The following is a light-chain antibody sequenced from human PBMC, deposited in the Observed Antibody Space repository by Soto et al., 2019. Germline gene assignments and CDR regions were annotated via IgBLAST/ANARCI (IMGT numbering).Light chain of an antibody. V-gene: IGKV3-11*01. CDR1: QDVSRY. Sequence: EIVLTQSPATLSLSPGERATLSCRATQDVSRYLAWYQQKPGQSPRLLIYDASNRATGIPARFSGSGSGTDFTLTISSLESEDSAVYYCQQRSNWLFGPGTKVDIK. CDR3: QQRSNWL. J-gene: IGKJ3*01. CDR2: DAS.